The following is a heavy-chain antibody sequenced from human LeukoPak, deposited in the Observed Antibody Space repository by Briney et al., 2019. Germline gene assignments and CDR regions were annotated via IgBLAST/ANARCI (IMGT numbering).Heavy chain of an antibody. CDR2: IWHDGSKT. D-gene: IGHD2-21*02. Sequence: GGSLRLSCVGSGYSFRTYGMHWVRQAPGKGLDWVAVIWHDGSKTLYADSVKGRFTISRDDSENTLYLEMNSLRVEDTAVYFCAGDFGNDYYKFDYWGQGTLVTVSS. CDR3: AGDFGNDYYKFDY. J-gene: IGHJ4*02. CDR1: GYSFRTYG. V-gene: IGHV3-33*01.